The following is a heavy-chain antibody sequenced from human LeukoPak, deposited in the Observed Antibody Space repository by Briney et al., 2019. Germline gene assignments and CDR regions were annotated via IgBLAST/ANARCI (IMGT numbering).Heavy chain of an antibody. J-gene: IGHJ5*02. CDR3: ARTLYYDFWSGPNGTGFDP. CDR1: GGSISSSSYY. CDR2: IYYSGST. V-gene: IGHV4-39*01. D-gene: IGHD3-3*01. Sequence: SETLSLTCTVSGGSISSSSYYWGWLRQPPGKGLEWIGSIYYSGSTYYNPSLKSRVTISVDTSKNQFSLKLSSVTAADTAVYYCARTLYYDFWSGPNGTGFDPWGQGTLVTVSS.